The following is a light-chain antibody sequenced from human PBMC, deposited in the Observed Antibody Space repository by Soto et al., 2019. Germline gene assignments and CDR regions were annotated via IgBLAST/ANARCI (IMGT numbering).Light chain of an antibody. J-gene: IGKJ4*01. CDR3: QQFNVYPLT. CDR2: DAS. V-gene: IGKV1-9*01. Sequence: DIQLTQSPSFLSASVGDRVTITCRASQGISDSLAWYQQKPGKAPNLLIYDASTLQSGVPSRFSGSTSGTEFTLTIGSLQPEDFATYYCQQFNVYPLTFGGGTKVGIK. CDR1: QGISDS.